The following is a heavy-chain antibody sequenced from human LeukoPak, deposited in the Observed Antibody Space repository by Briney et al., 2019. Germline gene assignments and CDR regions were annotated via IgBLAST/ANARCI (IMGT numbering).Heavy chain of an antibody. Sequence: PGGSLRLSSAASGFTFSNAWMSWVRQAPGKGLEWVGRIKSKTDGGTTDYAAPVKGRFTISRDDSNNTLYLQMNSLKTEDTAVYYCTTDTIAVAGIYYWGQGTLVTVSS. CDR1: GFTFSNAW. V-gene: IGHV3-15*01. CDR2: IKSKTDGGTT. D-gene: IGHD6-19*01. J-gene: IGHJ4*02. CDR3: TTDTIAVAGIYY.